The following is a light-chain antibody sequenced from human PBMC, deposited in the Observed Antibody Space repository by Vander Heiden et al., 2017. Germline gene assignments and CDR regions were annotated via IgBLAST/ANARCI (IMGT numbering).Light chain of an antibody. Sequence: FLLTQPHPVSEPPAHTVTHPLTRTGGSIASNYVQWYQQRPGSAPTTVIYEDNQRPSGVPDRFSGSIDSSSNSASLTSSGLKTEDEADYYCQSYDSSNQVFGGGTKLTVL. CDR2: EDN. CDR1: GGSIASNY. V-gene: IGLV6-57*03. J-gene: IGLJ3*02. CDR3: QSYDSSNQV.